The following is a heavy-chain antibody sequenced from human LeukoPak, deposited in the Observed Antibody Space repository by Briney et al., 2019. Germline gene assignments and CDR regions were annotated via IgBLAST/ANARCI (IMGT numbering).Heavy chain of an antibody. CDR2: ITSSSTYI. J-gene: IGHJ4*02. Sequence: GGSLRLSCAASGFTFSSYSMNWVRQAPGKGLEWVSSITSSSTYIYYADSVKGRFTISRDNAKNSLYLQMNSLRAEDTAVYYCARDPTDTPDENWGQGTLVTVSS. CDR3: ARDPTDTPDEN. D-gene: IGHD5-18*01. CDR1: GFTFSSYS. V-gene: IGHV3-21*04.